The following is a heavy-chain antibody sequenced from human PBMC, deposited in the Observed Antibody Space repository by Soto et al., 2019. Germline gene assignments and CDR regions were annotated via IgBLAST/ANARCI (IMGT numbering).Heavy chain of an antibody. CDR1: GYTFTSYD. Sequence: GASVKVSCKASGYTFTSYDINWVRQATGQGLEWMGWISANNGNTNYAQKLQGRVTMTTDTSTSTAYMELRSLRSDDTAVYYCARDSPVAALSYYGMDVWGQGTTVTVSS. CDR3: ARDSPVAALSYYGMDV. CDR2: ISANNGNT. D-gene: IGHD6-6*01. J-gene: IGHJ6*02. V-gene: IGHV1-18*01.